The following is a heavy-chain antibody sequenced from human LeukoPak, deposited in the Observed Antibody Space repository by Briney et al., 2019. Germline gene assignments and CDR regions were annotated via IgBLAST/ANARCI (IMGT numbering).Heavy chain of an antibody. CDR3: ARDGAYYYDSSGQKPFDY. J-gene: IGHJ4*02. V-gene: IGHV3-53*01. D-gene: IGHD3-22*01. Sequence: GGSLRLSCAASGFTVSSNYMSWVRQAPGKGLEWVSVIYSGGSTYYADFVKGRFTISRDNSKNTLYLQMNSLRAEDTAVYYCARDGAYYYDSSGQKPFDYWGQGTLVTVSS. CDR1: GFTVSSNY. CDR2: IYSGGST.